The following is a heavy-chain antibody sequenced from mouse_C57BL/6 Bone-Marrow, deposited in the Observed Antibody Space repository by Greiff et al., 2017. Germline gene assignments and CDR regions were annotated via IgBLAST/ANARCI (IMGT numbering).Heavy chain of an antibody. CDR1: GYAFSSSW. Sequence: VQLQQSGPELVKPGASVKISCKASGYAFSSSWMNWVKQRPGQGLEWIGRIYPGGGDTNYNGKFKGKATLTADKSSSTAYMQLNSLTSEDSAVYICAINLLLRRWGQGTTLTVSS. CDR3: AINLLLRR. J-gene: IGHJ2*01. V-gene: IGHV1-82*01. CDR2: IYPGGGDT. D-gene: IGHD1-1*01.